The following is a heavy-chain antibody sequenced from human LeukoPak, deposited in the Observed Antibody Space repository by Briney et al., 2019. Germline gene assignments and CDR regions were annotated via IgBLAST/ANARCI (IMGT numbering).Heavy chain of an antibody. Sequence: GGSLRLSCAASGFTFRSHGMHWVRQAPGKGLEWVAVIWFDGSNKYYADSVKGRFTISRDNSKNTLYLQMNSLRAEDTAVYYRARGEYHDSSGYLAVWGQGTLVTVSS. J-gene: IGHJ4*02. CDR3: ARGEYHDSSGYLAV. CDR1: GFTFRSHG. D-gene: IGHD3-22*01. CDR2: IWFDGSNK. V-gene: IGHV3-33*01.